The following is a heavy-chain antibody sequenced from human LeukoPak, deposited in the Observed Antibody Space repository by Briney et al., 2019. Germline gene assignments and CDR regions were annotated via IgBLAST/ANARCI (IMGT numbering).Heavy chain of an antibody. CDR3: TRGGYTSSSMGVNDF. CDR2: INQDGSEK. CDR1: GFTFSSYW. J-gene: IGHJ4*02. D-gene: IGHD6-13*01. V-gene: IGHV3-7*01. Sequence: PGGSLRLSCATSGFTFSSYWVGWVRQAPGKGLEWVANINQDGSEKYYVDSVKGRFTISRDNAKNSLYLQMNSLRAEDTAVYYCTRGGYTSSSMGVNDFWGQGTLVTVSS.